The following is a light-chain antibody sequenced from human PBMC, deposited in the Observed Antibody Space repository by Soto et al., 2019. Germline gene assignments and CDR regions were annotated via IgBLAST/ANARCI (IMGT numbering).Light chain of an antibody. J-gene: IGKJ1*01. V-gene: IGKV4-1*01. CDR3: QQYSDTPKT. CDR1: QSLLFSPNNNNY. Sequence: DVVMTQSPDSLTVSLGERATINCKSSQSLLFSPNNNNYLAWYQHKPGQPPNLLIYWASIRESGVPDRFSGSGSGTAVTLTISSLQDEDVAVYSCQQYSDTPKTFGQGTKVEIK. CDR2: WAS.